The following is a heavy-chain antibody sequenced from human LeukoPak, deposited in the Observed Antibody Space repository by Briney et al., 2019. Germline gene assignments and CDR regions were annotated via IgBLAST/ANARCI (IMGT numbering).Heavy chain of an antibody. Sequence: ASVKVSCKASGYTFTSYYMHWVRQAPGQGLEWMGIINPSGGSTSYAQKFQGRVTMTEDTSTDTAYMELSSLRSEDTAVYYCAISPPVRSGSFDYWGQGTLVTVSS. CDR2: INPSGGST. CDR3: AISPPVRSGSFDY. D-gene: IGHD1-14*01. J-gene: IGHJ4*02. CDR1: GYTFTSYY. V-gene: IGHV1-46*01.